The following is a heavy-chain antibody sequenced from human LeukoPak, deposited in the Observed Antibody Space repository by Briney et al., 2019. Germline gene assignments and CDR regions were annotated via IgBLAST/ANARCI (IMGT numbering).Heavy chain of an antibody. V-gene: IGHV3-33*01. D-gene: IGHD2-2*02. CDR2: IWYDGSNK. CDR3: ARDGARRYCSSTSCYIWFDP. J-gene: IGHJ5*02. Sequence: GGSLRLSCAASGFTFSSYGMHWVRQAPGKGLEWVAVIWYDGSNKYYADSVKGRFTISRDNSKDTLYLQMNSLRAEDTAVYYCARDGARRYCSSTSCYIWFDPWGQGTLVTVSS. CDR1: GFTFSSYG.